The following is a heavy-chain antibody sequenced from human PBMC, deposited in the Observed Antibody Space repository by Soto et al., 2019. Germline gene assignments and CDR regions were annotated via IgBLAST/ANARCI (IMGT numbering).Heavy chain of an antibody. V-gene: IGHV5-51*01. D-gene: IGHD5-12*01. CDR3: ARRAVATILVYGMDV. Sequence: PGESLKISCKGSGYSFTSYWIGWVRQMPGKGLEWMGIIYPGDSDTRYSPSFQGQVTISADKSISTAYLQWSSLKASDTTMYYCARRAVATILVYGMDVWGQGTTVTVSS. J-gene: IGHJ6*02. CDR1: GYSFTSYW. CDR2: IYPGDSDT.